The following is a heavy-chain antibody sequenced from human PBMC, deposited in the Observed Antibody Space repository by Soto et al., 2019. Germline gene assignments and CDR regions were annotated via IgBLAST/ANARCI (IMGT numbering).Heavy chain of an antibody. V-gene: IGHV3-66*01. CDR1: GFTVSSNY. Sequence: GGSLRLSCAASGFTVSSNYMSWVRQAPGKGLEWVSVIYSGGSTYYADSVKGRFTISRDNSKNTLYLQMNSLRAEDTAVYYCARVRPLVVGSGWNGAFDIWGQGTMVTVSS. J-gene: IGHJ3*02. CDR3: ARVRPLVVGSGWNGAFDI. D-gene: IGHD6-19*01. CDR2: IYSGGST.